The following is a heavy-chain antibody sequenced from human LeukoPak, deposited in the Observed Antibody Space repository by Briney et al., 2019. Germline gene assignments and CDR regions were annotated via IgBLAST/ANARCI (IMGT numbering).Heavy chain of an antibody. Sequence: SETLSLTCTVSGDSISSGTFYWGWVRQPPGKGLEWIGSIHYSGNTYYNPSLKSPVTISVDTSKNQFSLKLSSVTAADTAVYYCARGRYNWKMGVLYYYYGMDVWGQGTTVTVSS. D-gene: IGHD1-1*01. V-gene: IGHV4-39*01. CDR1: GDSISSGTFY. CDR2: IHYSGNT. CDR3: ARGRYNWKMGVLYYYYGMDV. J-gene: IGHJ6*02.